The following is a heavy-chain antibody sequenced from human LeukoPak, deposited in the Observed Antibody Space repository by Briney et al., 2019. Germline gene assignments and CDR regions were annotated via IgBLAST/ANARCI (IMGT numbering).Heavy chain of an antibody. CDR2: INSDGSST. Sequence: PGGSLRLSCAASGFTFTTYWMHWVRQAPGQGLVWVSRINSDGSSTNYADSVKGRFSISRDNARNTVYLQMNSLRAEDTAVYYCTRGWYNGFDYWGQGTLVTVSS. CDR3: TRGWYNGFDY. D-gene: IGHD6-13*01. V-gene: IGHV3-74*01. CDR1: GFTFTTYW. J-gene: IGHJ4*02.